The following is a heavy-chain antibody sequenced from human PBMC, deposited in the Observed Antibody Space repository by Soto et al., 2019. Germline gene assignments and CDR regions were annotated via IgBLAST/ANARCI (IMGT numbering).Heavy chain of an antibody. CDR2: IRSKAYGATT. CDR1: GFTFGDYA. Sequence: GGSLRLSCTTSGFTFGDYAMSWSRQAPGKGLEWVGVIRSKAYGATTDYAASVKGRFTISRDDSKSIAYLQMNSLKSEDTGVYYCTKYTYTSRYAYYGMDVWGHGTAVTVSS. J-gene: IGHJ6*02. CDR3: TKYTYTSRYAYYGMDV. V-gene: IGHV3-49*03. D-gene: IGHD6-13*01.